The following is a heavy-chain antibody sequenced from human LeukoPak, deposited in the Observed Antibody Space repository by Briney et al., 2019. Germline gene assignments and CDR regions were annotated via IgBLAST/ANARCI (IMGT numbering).Heavy chain of an antibody. J-gene: IGHJ4*02. CDR1: GDSISSGTYY. V-gene: IGHV4-61*02. Sequence: TSQTLSLTCSVSGDSISSGTYYWSWVRQPAGKGLEWIGRIYSSGSTNYNPSLKSRVTISVDTSKNQFSLKLSSVTAADTAVYYCARNAYGGLYIDYWGQGTLVTVSS. CDR3: ARNAYGGLYIDY. D-gene: IGHD4-23*01. CDR2: IYSSGST.